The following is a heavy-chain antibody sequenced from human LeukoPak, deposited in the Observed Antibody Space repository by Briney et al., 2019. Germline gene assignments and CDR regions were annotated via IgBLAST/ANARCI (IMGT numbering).Heavy chain of an antibody. Sequence: ETLSLTCTVSGGSISSSSYYWGWIRQPPGKGLEWVSAISGSGGSTFYADSVKGRFTISRDNSKNTLYLQMNSLRAEDTAVYYCAKFRGYSYGPIGYWGQGTLVTVSS. J-gene: IGHJ4*02. CDR2: ISGSGGST. CDR3: AKFRGYSYGPIGY. V-gene: IGHV3-23*01. CDR1: GGSISSSSYY. D-gene: IGHD5-18*01.